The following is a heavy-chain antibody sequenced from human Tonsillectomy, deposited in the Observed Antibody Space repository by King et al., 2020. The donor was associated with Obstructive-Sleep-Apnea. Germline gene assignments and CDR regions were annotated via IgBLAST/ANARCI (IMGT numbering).Heavy chain of an antibody. J-gene: IGHJ4*02. CDR1: GFTVSSNY. CDR3: GRDSSSWCFDF. V-gene: IGHV3-66*01. D-gene: IGHD6-13*01. CDR2: IYSGGTT. Sequence: VQLVESGGGLVQPGGSLRLSCAASGFTVSSNYMTWVRQAPGKGLEWVSVIYSGGTTYSADSVKGRFTISRDNSKNPLYLQMNSLIAEDTAVYYCGRDSSSWCFDFWGQGTLVTVSS.